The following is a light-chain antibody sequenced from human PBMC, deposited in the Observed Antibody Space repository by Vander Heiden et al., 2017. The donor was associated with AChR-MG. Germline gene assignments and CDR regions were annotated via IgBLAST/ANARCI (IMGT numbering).Light chain of an antibody. J-gene: IGKJ3*01. V-gene: IGKV3-11*01. CDR2: DAS. CDR3: QQRSNWPLFT. Sequence: EIVLTQSPATLSLSPGERATLSCWASQSVSSYLAWYQQKPGQAPRLLIYDASNRATGIPARFSGSGSVTDFTLTISSLEPEDFAVYYCQQRSNWPLFTFGHGTKVDIK. CDR1: QSVSSY.